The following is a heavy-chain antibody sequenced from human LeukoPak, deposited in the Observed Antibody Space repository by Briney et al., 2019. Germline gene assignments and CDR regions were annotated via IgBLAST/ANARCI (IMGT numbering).Heavy chain of an antibody. J-gene: IGHJ4*02. V-gene: IGHV1-8*02. CDR3: ARELNYYGSGSYCDY. CDR1: GYTFTSFD. Sequence: ASVKVSCKASGYTFTSFDFNWVRQATGQGLEWMGWMNPNSGNTGYAQKFQGRVTLTRNTSITTAYMELSSLTSEDTAVYYCARELNYYGSGSYCDYWGQGTLVTVSS. CDR2: MNPNSGNT. D-gene: IGHD3-10*01.